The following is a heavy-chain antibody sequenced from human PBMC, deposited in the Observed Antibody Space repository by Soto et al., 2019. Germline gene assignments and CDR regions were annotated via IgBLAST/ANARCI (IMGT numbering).Heavy chain of an antibody. CDR1: GFTFSSYT. CDR2: ISSSSSSI. D-gene: IGHD3-22*01. CDR3: ARGDSSGYYWGAFDY. V-gene: IGHV3-21*01. Sequence: EVQLVESGGGLVKPGGSLRLSCTASGFTFSSYTMNWVRQAPGKGLVWVSSISSSSSSIYYADSVKGRFTISRDNAKNSLYLQMNSLRAEDTAVYYCARGDSSGYYWGAFDYWGQGALVTVSS. J-gene: IGHJ4*02.